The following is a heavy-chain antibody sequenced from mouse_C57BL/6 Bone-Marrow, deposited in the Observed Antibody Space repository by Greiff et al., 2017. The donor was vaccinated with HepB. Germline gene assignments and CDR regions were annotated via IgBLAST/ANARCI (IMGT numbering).Heavy chain of an antibody. V-gene: IGHV1-22*01. CDR2: INPNNGGT. Sequence: EVKLQQSGPELVKPGASVKMSCKASGYTFTDYNMHWVKQSHGKSLEWIGYINPNNGGTSYNQKFKGKATLTVNKSSSTAYMGLRSLTSEDSAVYYCARNIGERYSNSDAFAYWGQGTLVTVSA. CDR1: GYTFTDYN. D-gene: IGHD2-5*01. J-gene: IGHJ3*01. CDR3: ARNIGERYSNSDAFAY.